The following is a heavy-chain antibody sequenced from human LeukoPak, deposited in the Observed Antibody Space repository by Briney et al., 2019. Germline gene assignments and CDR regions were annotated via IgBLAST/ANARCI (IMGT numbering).Heavy chain of an antibody. Sequence: SETLSLTCTVSGVSFSGYYWGRIRQPPGKGLEWIGSIYYSGSTYYNASLKSRGTISVDTSKNQFSLKLNSVTAADTAVYFCARQVVAVAGTGYFDYWGQGTLVTVSS. CDR2: IYYSGST. V-gene: IGHV4-39*01. CDR3: ARQVVAVAGTGYFDY. D-gene: IGHD6-19*01. CDR1: GVSFSGYY. J-gene: IGHJ4*02.